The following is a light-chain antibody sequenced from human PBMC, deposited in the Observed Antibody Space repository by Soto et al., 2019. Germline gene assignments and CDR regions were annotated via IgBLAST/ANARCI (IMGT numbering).Light chain of an antibody. V-gene: IGKV3-20*01. J-gene: IGKJ2*01. Sequence: EIVLTQSPGTLSLSPGERATFSCRASQSVSSSYLAWYQQKPGQAPRLLIYGASSRATGIPDRFSGSGSGTDFTLTISRLEPEDFAVYYCQHQGTFGQGTKLEIK. CDR1: QSVSSSY. CDR3: QHQGT. CDR2: GAS.